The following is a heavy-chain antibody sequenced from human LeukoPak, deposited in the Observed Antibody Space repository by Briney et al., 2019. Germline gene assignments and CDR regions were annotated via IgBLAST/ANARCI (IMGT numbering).Heavy chain of an antibody. CDR3: ARGASPSNYYGSGSYYLPRPKYYYYVMDV. J-gene: IGHJ6*02. V-gene: IGHV4-34*01. D-gene: IGHD3-10*01. CDR1: GGSLSGYY. Sequence: SETLSLTCAVYGGSLSGYYWSWVRQPPGKGLEWIGEINHSGSTNYNPSLKSRVTISVDASKNQFSLKLSSVTAADTAVYYCARGASPSNYYGSGSYYLPRPKYYYYVMDVWGQGTTVTVSS. CDR2: INHSGST.